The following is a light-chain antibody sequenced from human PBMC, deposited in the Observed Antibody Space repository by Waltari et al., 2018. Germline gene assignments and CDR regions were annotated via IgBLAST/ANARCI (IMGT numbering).Light chain of an antibody. CDR3: QQSYNTPLS. CDR2: TTS. V-gene: IGKV1-39*01. J-gene: IGKJ4*01. CDR1: QSVSKY. Sequence: DIQMIQSPSSLSASVGVRVTITCRASQSVSKYLNWYQQQPGKAPKLLIYTTSNLQSGVPSRFSGSGSGTDFTLTISSLQLEDLATYYCQQSYNTPLSFGGGTKVEIK.